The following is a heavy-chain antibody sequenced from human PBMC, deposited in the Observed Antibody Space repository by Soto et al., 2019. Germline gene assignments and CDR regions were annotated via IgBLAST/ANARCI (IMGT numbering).Heavy chain of an antibody. CDR1: GFSFHTFD. V-gene: IGHV3-48*02. CDR3: ARGNSTGSHYNSGY. J-gene: IGHJ4*02. D-gene: IGHD3-10*01. CDR2: ISRTGGTI. Sequence: DVQLVESGGGLVQPGGSLRLSCLTSGFSFHTFDMNCVRQAPGRGLEWVSSISRTGGTIYYADSVRGRFTVSRDNAVTSLYLQMSSLRDEDTAVYYCARGNSTGSHYNSGYWGQGTLVIVSS.